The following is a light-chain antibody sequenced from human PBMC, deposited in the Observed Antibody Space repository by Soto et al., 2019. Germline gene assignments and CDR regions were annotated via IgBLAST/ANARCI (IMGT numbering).Light chain of an antibody. J-gene: IGLJ1*01. V-gene: IGLV2-23*02. CDR3: CSVGGSPTYV. CDR1: SSNVGSYKL. Sequence: QSVLTQPASVSGSPGQSITISCTGTSSNVGSYKLVSWYQQHPGKAPKLMIFEVNKRPSGVSNRFPGSKSGNTASLTISGLKVEDEADSYCCSVGGSPTYVCGTGTKVTVL. CDR2: EVN.